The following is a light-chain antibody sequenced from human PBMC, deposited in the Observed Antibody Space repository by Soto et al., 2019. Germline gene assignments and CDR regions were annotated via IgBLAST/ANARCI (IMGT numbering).Light chain of an antibody. CDR1: QSISSW. V-gene: IGKV1-5*01. Sequence: DIQMTQSPSTLSASVGDRVTITCRASQSISSWLAWYQQKPGKAPKLLIYAASSLESGVPSRFSGSGSGTEFTLTISSRQPDDFATYYCQQYNSYSRTFGQGTKVEIK. J-gene: IGKJ1*01. CDR3: QQYNSYSRT. CDR2: AAS.